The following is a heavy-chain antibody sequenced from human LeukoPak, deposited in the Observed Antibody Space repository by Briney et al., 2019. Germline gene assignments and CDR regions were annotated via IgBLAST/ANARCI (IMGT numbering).Heavy chain of an antibody. CDR2: IWYDGSNK. CDR1: GFTFSSYG. Sequence: GGSLRLSCAASGFTFSSYGMHWVRQPPGKGLEGEAVIWYDGSNKYYADSVKGRFTISRDNSKNTLYLQMNSLRAEDTAVYYCARDHLITMVRGVRLAMDVSGQGTTVTVSS. D-gene: IGHD3-10*01. V-gene: IGHV3-33*01. J-gene: IGHJ6*02. CDR3: ARDHLITMVRGVRLAMDV.